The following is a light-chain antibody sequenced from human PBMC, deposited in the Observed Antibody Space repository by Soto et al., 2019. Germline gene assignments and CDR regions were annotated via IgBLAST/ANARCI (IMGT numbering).Light chain of an antibody. CDR2: RNN. Sequence: QAVVTQPPSASGTPGQRVTISCSGSSSNIGSNYVYWYQQLPGTAPKLLIYRNNQRPSGVPDRFSGSKSGTSASLAISGLRSEDEADYYCAAWDDSLSGHYVFGTVTTLTVL. J-gene: IGLJ1*01. CDR1: SSNIGSNY. V-gene: IGLV1-47*01. CDR3: AAWDDSLSGHYV.